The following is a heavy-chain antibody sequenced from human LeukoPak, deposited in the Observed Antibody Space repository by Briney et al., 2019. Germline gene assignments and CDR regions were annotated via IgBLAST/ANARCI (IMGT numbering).Heavy chain of an antibody. V-gene: IGHV4-31*03. CDR1: GGSINSGGYY. CDR3: ARALLWFGEPLNNYYYYGMDV. J-gene: IGHJ6*02. Sequence: SETLSLTCTVSGGSINSGGYYWSWIRQHPGKGLEWIGYIYYSGSTYYNPSLKSRVTISVDTSKNQFSLKLSSVTAADTAVYYCARALLWFGEPLNNYYYYGMDVWGQGTTVTVSS. CDR2: IYYSGST. D-gene: IGHD3-10*01.